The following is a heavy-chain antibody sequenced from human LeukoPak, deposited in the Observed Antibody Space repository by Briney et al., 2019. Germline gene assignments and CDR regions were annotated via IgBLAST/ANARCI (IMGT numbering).Heavy chain of an antibody. CDR2: IYYSGST. D-gene: IGHD6-6*01. Sequence: PSETLSLTCTVSGGSISSSSYYWGWIRQPPGKGLEWIGSIYYSGSTYYNPSLKSRVTISVDTSKNQFSLKLSSVTAADTAVYYCARGFRIAARYYYYYYGMDVWGQGTTVTVSS. CDR1: GGSISSSSYY. V-gene: IGHV4-39*01. J-gene: IGHJ6*02. CDR3: ARGFRIAARYYYYYYGMDV.